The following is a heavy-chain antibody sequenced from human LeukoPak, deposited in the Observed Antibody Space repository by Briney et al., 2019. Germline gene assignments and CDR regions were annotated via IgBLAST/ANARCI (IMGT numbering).Heavy chain of an antibody. CDR3: ARDYCSGGSCSTYYFDY. J-gene: IGHJ4*02. CDR1: GFTFSNYA. V-gene: IGHV3-64*01. D-gene: IGHD2-15*01. CDR2: ISSNVGST. Sequence: PGGSLRLSCAASGFTFSNYAMHWVRQAPGKGLEYVSGISSNVGSTYYANSVKGRFTISRDNSKNTLYLQMGSLRAEDMAVYYCARDYCSGGSCSTYYFDYWGQGTLDTVSS.